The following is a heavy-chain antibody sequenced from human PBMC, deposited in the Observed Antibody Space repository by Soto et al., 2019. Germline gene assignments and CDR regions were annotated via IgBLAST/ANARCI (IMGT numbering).Heavy chain of an antibody. CDR3: ARERAIKVWAEAYLDY. J-gene: IGHJ4*02. CDR2: VNAGNGNT. D-gene: IGHD2-8*01. Sequence: QGELVQSGAEVKKLGASVKGSCKASGYNFTQYGLHWVRLATGQRPEWMGWVNAGNGNTKYPLKLQGRVTITRDTSASTAHMELSSLRSEDTAIYYCARERAIKVWAEAYLDYWGQGTVVTVSS. V-gene: IGHV1-3*01. CDR1: GYNFTQYG.